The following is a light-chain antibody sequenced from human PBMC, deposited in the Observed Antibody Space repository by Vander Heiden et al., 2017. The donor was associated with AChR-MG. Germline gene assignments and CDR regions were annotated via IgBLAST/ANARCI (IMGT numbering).Light chain of an antibody. J-gene: IGLJ1*01. CDR3: CSYAGENTYV. V-gene: IGLV2-23*02. Sequence: QSSLTQPPPVPGSPGQSFPMSCTGTSSDVGGYHLVSWYQQHPGKAPKLMLFEVSKRPSGVSTRFSASKSGNTASLTISGLQAEDEADYYCCSYAGENTYVFGTGTTVTVL. CDR2: EVS. CDR1: SSDVGGYHL.